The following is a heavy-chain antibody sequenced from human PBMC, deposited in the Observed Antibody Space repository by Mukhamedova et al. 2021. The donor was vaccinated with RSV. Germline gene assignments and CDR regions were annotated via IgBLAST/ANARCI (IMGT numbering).Heavy chain of an antibody. CDR3: ARGYRRWVGGGNFFYY. J-gene: IGHJ4*02. Sequence: GKGLEWIGYIYYSGSTNYNPSLKSRVTISVDTSKNQFSLKLSSVTAADTAVYYCARGYRRWVGGGNFFYYWGQGTLVTVSS. D-gene: IGHD2-15*01. CDR2: IYYSGST. V-gene: IGHV4-59*13.